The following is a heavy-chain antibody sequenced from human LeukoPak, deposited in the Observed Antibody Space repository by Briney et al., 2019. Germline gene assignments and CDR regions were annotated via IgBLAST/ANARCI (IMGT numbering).Heavy chain of an antibody. CDR2: INPNSGST. CDR3: ARSSSTVKLYYYYMDV. D-gene: IGHD4-17*01. CDR1: GYIFTGYY. Sequence: GASVKVSCKASGYIFTGYYMHWVRQAPGQGLEWMGWINPNSGSTNYAQKFQGRVTLTRDTSISTAYMELSRLTSDDTAVYYCARSSSTVKLYYYYMDVWGKGTTVTLSS. J-gene: IGHJ6*03. V-gene: IGHV1-2*02.